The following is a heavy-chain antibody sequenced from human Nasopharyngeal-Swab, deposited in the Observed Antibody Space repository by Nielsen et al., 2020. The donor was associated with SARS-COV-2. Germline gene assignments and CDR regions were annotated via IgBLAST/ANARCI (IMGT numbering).Heavy chain of an antibody. CDR3: ASRRYYYGSGSYSLDY. V-gene: IGHV4-39*07. D-gene: IGHD3-10*01. CDR2: IYYSGRT. Sequence: WIRQPPGKGLEWIGSIYYSGRTDYNPSHKSRVTISVDTSKNQFSLKLSSVTAADTAVYYCASRRYYYGSGSYSLDYWGQGTLVTVSS. J-gene: IGHJ4*02.